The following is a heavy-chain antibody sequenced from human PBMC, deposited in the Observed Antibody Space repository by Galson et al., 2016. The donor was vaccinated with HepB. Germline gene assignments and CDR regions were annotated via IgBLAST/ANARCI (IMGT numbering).Heavy chain of an antibody. CDR3: ARHQIPGDMSYYYAMDV. Sequence: QSGAAVKKSGESLRISCKGSGYSFTSYWISWVRQMPGKGLEWMGRLDPRDSYSKYSPSFQGHVTISADKSIRTAYLQWSSLKASDTATYYFARHQIPGDMSYYYAMDVWGQGTTVTVSS. CDR2: LDPRDSYS. D-gene: IGHD2-2*01. CDR1: GYSFTSYW. J-gene: IGHJ6*02. V-gene: IGHV5-10-1*01.